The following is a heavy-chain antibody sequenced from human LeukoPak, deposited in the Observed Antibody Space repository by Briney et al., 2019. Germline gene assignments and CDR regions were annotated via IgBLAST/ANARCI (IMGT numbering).Heavy chain of an antibody. CDR1: GFTVSSNC. CDR3: ARVADYYDSSGYPDAFDI. Sequence: PGGSLRLSCAASGFTVSSNCMSWVRQAPGKGLEWVSVIYSGGSTYYADSVKGRFTISRDNSKNTLYLQMNSLRAEDTAVYYCARVADYYDSSGYPDAFDIWGQGTMVTVSS. CDR2: IYSGGST. D-gene: IGHD3-22*01. V-gene: IGHV3-53*01. J-gene: IGHJ3*02.